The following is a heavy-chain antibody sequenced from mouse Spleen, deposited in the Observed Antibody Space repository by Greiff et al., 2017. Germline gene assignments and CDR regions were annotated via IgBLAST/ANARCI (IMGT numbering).Heavy chain of an antibody. D-gene: IGHD1-1*01. CDR2: ISSGSSTI. CDR1: GFTFSDYG. Sequence: EVQGVESGGGLVKPGGSLKLSCAASGFTFSDYGMHWVRQAPEKGLEWVAYISSGSSTIYYADTVKGRFTISRDNAKNTLFLQMTSLRSEDTAMYYCARDNYGSSWYFDVWGTGTTVTVSS. J-gene: IGHJ1*03. CDR3: ARDNYGSSWYFDV. V-gene: IGHV5-17*01.